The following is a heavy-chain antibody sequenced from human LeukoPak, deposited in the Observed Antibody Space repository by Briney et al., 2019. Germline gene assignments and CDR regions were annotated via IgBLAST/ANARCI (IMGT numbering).Heavy chain of an antibody. CDR1: GFTFTSHS. J-gene: IGHJ4*02. CDR3: ARGITGMAFFDY. V-gene: IGHV3-48*02. D-gene: IGHD3-16*01. Sequence: GGSLRLSCAASGFTFTSHSMNWVRQAPREVLEWISYTTSSSSTIYYADSVKGRFTISRDNAKNSLYLQMNSLRDEDTGVYYWARGITGMAFFDYWGQGTLVTVSS. CDR2: TTSSSSTI.